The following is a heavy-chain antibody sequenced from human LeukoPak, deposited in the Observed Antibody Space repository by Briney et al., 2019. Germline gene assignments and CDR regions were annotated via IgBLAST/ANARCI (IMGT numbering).Heavy chain of an antibody. CDR2: ISGSGVGT. J-gene: IGHJ6*02. CDR3: AKDLLSSWSYYYGMDV. Sequence: GGSLRLTCAASGFTFSSYAMSWVRQAPGKGLEWVSVISGSGVGTYYADSVKGRFTISRDNSKNTLYLQMHSLRAEDTAVYYCAKDLLSSWSYYYGMDVWGQGTTVTVSS. CDR1: GFTFSSYA. D-gene: IGHD6-13*01. V-gene: IGHV3-23*01.